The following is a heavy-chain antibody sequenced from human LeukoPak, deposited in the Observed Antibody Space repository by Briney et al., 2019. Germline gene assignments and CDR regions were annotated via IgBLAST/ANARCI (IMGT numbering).Heavy chain of an antibody. CDR2: IKSKTDGWAT. D-gene: IGHD3-9*01. CDR1: GFTFSKVW. J-gene: IGHJ4*02. Sequence: GGSLRLSCAASGFTFSKVWMSWVRQAPGKGLEWVCRIKSKTDGWATDYAAPVKGRFTISRDDSENTLYMQMNSLKTEDTAVYYCSTQDDILTGYPYDYWGQGTLVTVSS. CDR3: STQDDILTGYPYDY. V-gene: IGHV3-15*01.